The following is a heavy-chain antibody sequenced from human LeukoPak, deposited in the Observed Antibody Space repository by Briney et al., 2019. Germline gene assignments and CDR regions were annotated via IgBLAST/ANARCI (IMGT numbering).Heavy chain of an antibody. CDR1: GGSISGYY. CDR3: ARDGLQGSIL. Sequence: PSEALSLTCTVSGGSISGYYWSGIRQPPGKGLEWIGYIYNSGSTTYNPSLKSRVTISVDTSKNQFSLRLRSVTAVDTAVYYCARDGLQGSILWGQGTLVTVSS. CDR2: IYNSGST. J-gene: IGHJ4*02. D-gene: IGHD4-11*01. V-gene: IGHV4-59*01.